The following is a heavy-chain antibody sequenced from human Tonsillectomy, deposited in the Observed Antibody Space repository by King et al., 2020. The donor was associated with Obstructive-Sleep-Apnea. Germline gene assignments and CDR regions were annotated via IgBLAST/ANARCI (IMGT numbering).Heavy chain of an antibody. V-gene: IGHV3-23*04. Sequence: VQLVESGGGLVQPGVSPRLSCEASGFMFSNYTMIWVRQAPGKGLEWVSSISGSDGGTYYADSVKGRFTISRDNSKNTLFLQMNSLRADDTAVYYCAKGRGAGYSAMHYWGQGTLVTVYS. CDR2: ISGSDGGT. J-gene: IGHJ4*02. CDR1: GFMFSNYT. CDR3: AKGRGAGYSAMHY. D-gene: IGHD2-2*01.